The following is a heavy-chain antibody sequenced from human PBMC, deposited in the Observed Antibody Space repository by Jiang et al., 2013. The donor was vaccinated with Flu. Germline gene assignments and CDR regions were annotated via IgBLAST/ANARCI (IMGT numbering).Heavy chain of an antibody. V-gene: IGHV5-51*03. CDR2: IYPGDSDT. CDR1: GYSFTSYW. Sequence: QLVESGAEVKKPGESLKISCKGSGYSFTSYWIGWVRQMPGKGLEWMGIIYPGDSDTRYSPSFQGQVTISADKSISTAYLQWSSLKASDTAMYYCAAIVATMGKTYYYYGMDVWGQGTTVTVSS. CDR3: AAIVATMGKTYYYYGMDV. J-gene: IGHJ6*02. D-gene: IGHD5-12*01.